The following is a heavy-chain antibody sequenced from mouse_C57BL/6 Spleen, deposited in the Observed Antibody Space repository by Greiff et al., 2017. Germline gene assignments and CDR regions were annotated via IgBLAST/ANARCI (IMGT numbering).Heavy chain of an antibody. J-gene: IGHJ4*01. CDR2: INPYNGGT. CDR3: ARRGGITTVVATDAMDY. CDR1: GYTFTDYY. D-gene: IGHD1-1*01. Sequence: VQLQQSGPVLVKPGASVKMSCKASGYTFTDYYMNWVKQSHGKSLEWIGVINPYNGGTSYNQKFKGKATLTVDKSYSTAYMELNSLTSEDSAVYYCARRGGITTVVATDAMDYWGQGTSVTVSS. V-gene: IGHV1-19*01.